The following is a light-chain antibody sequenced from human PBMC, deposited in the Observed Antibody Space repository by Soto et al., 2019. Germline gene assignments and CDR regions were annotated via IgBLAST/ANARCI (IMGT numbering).Light chain of an antibody. J-gene: IGKJ2*01. CDR1: QSVTSNF. CDR3: QQYGRSPLLYT. Sequence: ENVLTQSPGTLSLSPGERATLSCRASQSVTSNFLAWYQQKPGQAPRLLSYGASTRTAGVPDRFSGSGSGTDFTLNITGLEPEDFAVYYCQQYGRSPLLYTFGQGTKL. CDR2: GAS. V-gene: IGKV3-20*01.